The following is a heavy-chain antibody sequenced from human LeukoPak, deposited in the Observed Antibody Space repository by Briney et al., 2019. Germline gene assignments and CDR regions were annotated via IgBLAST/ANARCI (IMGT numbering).Heavy chain of an antibody. CDR1: GGSISSYY. CDR3: ARAALYYYYYYMDV. D-gene: IGHD6-13*01. V-gene: IGHV4-59*01. CDR2: IYYSGST. Sequence: SETLSLTCTVYGGSISSYYGSWIRQPPGKGLEWIGYIYYSGSTNYNTSLKSRVTISVDTSKNQFSLKLSSVTAADTAVYYCARAALYYYYYYMDVWGKGHTATVSS. J-gene: IGHJ6*03.